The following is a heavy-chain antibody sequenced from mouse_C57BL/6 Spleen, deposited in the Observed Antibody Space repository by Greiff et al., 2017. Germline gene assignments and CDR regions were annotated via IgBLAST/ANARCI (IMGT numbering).Heavy chain of an antibody. J-gene: IGHJ2*01. Sequence: EVQLQESGPGLVKPSQSLSLTCSVTGYSITSGYYWNWIRQFPGNKLEWMGYISYDGSNNYNPSLKNRISITRDTSKNQFFLKLNSVTTEDTATYYCARGGGYYVYFDYWGQGTTLTVSS. CDR1: GYSITSGYY. CDR2: ISYDGSN. CDR3: ARGGGYYVYFDY. D-gene: IGHD2-3*01. V-gene: IGHV3-6*01.